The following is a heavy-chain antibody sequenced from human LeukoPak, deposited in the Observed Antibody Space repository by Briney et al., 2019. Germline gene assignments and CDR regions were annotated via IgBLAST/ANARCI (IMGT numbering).Heavy chain of an antibody. CDR1: GYSISSGYY. V-gene: IGHV4-38-2*01. J-gene: IGHJ4*02. CDR3: ASLGRGWD. D-gene: IGHD1-26*01. Sequence: SETLSLTCAVSGYSISSGYYWGWIRQPPGKGLEWIGSIYHSGRTYYNPSLKSRVTISVDTSKNQFSLKLSSVTAADTAVYYCASLGRGWDWGQGTLVTVSS. CDR2: IYHSGRT.